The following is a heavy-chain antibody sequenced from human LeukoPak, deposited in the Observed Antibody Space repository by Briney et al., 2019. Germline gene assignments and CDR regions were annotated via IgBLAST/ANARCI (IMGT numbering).Heavy chain of an antibody. D-gene: IGHD4-17*01. J-gene: IGHJ4*02. CDR3: ATDLLYGDYATNFDY. CDR2: INPTGGST. Sequence: GASVKVSCKASGYTFTSYYMHWVRQAPGQGLEWMGIINPTGGSTTYAQKFQGRVTMTEDTSTDTAYMELSSLRSEDTAVYYCATDLLYGDYATNFDYWGQGTLVTVSS. CDR1: GYTFTSYY. V-gene: IGHV1-46*01.